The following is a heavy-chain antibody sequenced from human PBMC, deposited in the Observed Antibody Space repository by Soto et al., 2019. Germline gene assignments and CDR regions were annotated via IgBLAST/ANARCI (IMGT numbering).Heavy chain of an antibody. Sequence: GSGPTLVNPTHTLTLTCTFSGFSLSTSGMCVSWIRQPPGKALEWLALIDWDDDKYYSTSLKTRLTISKDTSKNQVVLTMTNMEPVDTATYYCARNSCIAARPYYYYYGMDVWGQGTTVTVSS. V-gene: IGHV2-70*01. J-gene: IGHJ6*02. D-gene: IGHD6-6*01. CDR2: IDWDDDK. CDR3: ARNSCIAARPYYYYYGMDV. CDR1: GFSLSTSGMC.